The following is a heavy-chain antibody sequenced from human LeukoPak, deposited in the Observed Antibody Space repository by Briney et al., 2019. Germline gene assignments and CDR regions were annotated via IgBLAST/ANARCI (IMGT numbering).Heavy chain of an antibody. CDR3: ARGILLWFGEMDDAFDI. CDR2: IYYAGST. V-gene: IGHV4-39*07. CDR1: GASISSSSYY. J-gene: IGHJ3*02. Sequence: PSETLSLTCTVSGASISSSSYYWGWIRQPPGKGLEWIGTIYYAGSTYYNPSLKSRVTISVDTSKNQFSLKLSSVTAADTAVYYCARGILLWFGEMDDAFDIWGQGTMVTVSS. D-gene: IGHD3-10*01.